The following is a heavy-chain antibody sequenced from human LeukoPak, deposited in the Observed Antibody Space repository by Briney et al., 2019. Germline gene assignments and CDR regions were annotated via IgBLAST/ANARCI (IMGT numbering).Heavy chain of an antibody. CDR3: ARARGYYYDSSGYYYFDY. CDR2: IKQDGSEK. CDR1: GFTFSSYW. V-gene: IGHV3-7*01. D-gene: IGHD3-22*01. J-gene: IGHJ4*02. Sequence: GGSLRLSCAASGFTFSSYWMSWVRQAPGKGLEWVANIKQDGSEKYYVDSVKGRFTISRDNAKNSLYLQMNSLRAEDTAVYYCARARGYYYDSSGYYYFDYWGQGTLVTVSS.